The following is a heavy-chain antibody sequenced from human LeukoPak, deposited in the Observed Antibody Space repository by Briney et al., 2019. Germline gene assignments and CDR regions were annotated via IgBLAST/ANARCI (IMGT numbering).Heavy chain of an antibody. Sequence: PSETLSLTCIVSGGSISGYYWSWIRQPPGKGLEWIGYIHSSGGTNYNPSLESRVTISVDTSKNQFSLKLSSVTAADTAVYYCARVRLYSAFDIWGQGTMVTVSS. CDR3: ARVRLYSAFDI. CDR1: GGSISGYY. CDR2: IHSSGGT. D-gene: IGHD3-16*01. V-gene: IGHV4-59*12. J-gene: IGHJ3*02.